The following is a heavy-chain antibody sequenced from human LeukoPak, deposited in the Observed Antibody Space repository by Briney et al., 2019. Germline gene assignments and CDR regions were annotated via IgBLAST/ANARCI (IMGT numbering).Heavy chain of an antibody. CDR3: ANTPSIRITMIVAVPVGI. CDR1: GFTFSSYA. Sequence: GGSLRLSCAASGFTFSSYAMSWVRQAPGKGLEWVSAISGSGGSTYYADSVKGRFTISRDNCKNTLYLQMNSLRAEDTAVYYCANTPSIRITMIVAVPVGIWGQGTMVTVSS. D-gene: IGHD3-22*01. V-gene: IGHV3-23*01. J-gene: IGHJ3*02. CDR2: ISGSGGST.